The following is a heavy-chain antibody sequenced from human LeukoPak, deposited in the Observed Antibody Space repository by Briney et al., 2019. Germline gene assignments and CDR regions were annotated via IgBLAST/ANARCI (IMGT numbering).Heavy chain of an antibody. J-gene: IGHJ4*02. CDR2: INPNRGNT. CDR3: ARGGDMITYGGVIVMDY. D-gene: IGHD3-16*02. Sequence: ASVKVSCKASGYTFTNYDINWVRQAIGQGLEWMGWINPNRGNTGSAQKFQGRVTMTRNTSTSTAYMELSSLKPEDTAVYYCARGGDMITYGGVIVMDYWGQGTLLTVSS. V-gene: IGHV1-8*01. CDR1: GYTFTNYD.